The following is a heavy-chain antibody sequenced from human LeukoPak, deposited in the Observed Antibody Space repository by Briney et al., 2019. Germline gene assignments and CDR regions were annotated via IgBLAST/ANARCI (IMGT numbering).Heavy chain of an antibody. V-gene: IGHV3-48*03. D-gene: IGHD3-22*01. CDR1: GFTFSSYE. CDR3: AKVDYYDSSGYYN. Sequence: GGSLRLSCAASGFTFSSYEMNWVRQAPGKGLEWVSYISSSGSTIYYADSVKGRFTISRDNAKNSLYLQMNSLRAEDTAVYYCAKVDYYDSSGYYNWGQGTLVTVSS. CDR2: ISSSGSTI. J-gene: IGHJ4*02.